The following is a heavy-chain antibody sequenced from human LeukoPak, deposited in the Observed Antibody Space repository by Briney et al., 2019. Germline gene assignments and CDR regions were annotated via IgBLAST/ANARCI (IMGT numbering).Heavy chain of an antibody. CDR3: ARGLLTMVRGVIIEYFDY. CDR1: GLTFSSYW. D-gene: IGHD3-10*01. Sequence: GGSLRLSCAASGLTFSSYWMSWVRQAPGKGLEWVANIKQDGSEKYYVDSVKGRFTISRDNAKNSLYLQMNSLRAEDTAVYYCARGLLTMVRGVIIEYFDYWGQGTLVTVSS. J-gene: IGHJ4*02. V-gene: IGHV3-7*01. CDR2: IKQDGSEK.